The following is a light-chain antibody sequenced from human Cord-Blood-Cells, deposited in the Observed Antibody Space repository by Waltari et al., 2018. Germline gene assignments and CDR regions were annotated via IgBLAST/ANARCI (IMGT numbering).Light chain of an antibody. CDR2: DVS. Sequence: QSALTQPASVSGSPGQSITIYCTGTSSDVGGYNYVYWYQQHPGKAPKLMIYDVSNRPSGFSNRFSGSKSGNTASLTISGLQAEDEADYYCSSYTSSSSYVFGTGTKVTVL. CDR1: SSDVGGYNY. J-gene: IGLJ1*01. CDR3: SSYTSSSSYV. V-gene: IGLV2-14*03.